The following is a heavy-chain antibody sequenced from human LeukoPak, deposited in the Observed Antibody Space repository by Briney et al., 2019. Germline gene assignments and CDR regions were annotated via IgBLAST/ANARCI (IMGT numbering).Heavy chain of an antibody. CDR2: IYYSGST. Sequence: SETLSLTCSVSGGSISSYYWSWIRQPPGKGLEWIGYIYYSGSTNYNPSLKSRVTISVDTSKNQFSLKLSSVTAADTAVYYCARRPDWFDPWGQGTLVTVSS. CDR1: GGSISSYY. V-gene: IGHV4-59*01. J-gene: IGHJ5*02. CDR3: ARRPDWFDP.